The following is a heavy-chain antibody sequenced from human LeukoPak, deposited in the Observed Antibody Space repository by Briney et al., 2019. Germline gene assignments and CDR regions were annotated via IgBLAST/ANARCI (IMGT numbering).Heavy chain of an antibody. CDR3: ARDRCRSSSTSCYGGNWFDP. D-gene: IGHD2-2*01. V-gene: IGHV1-69*04. J-gene: IGHJ5*02. CDR2: IIPIFGIA. CDR1: GGTFSSYA. Sequence: SVKVSCKASGGTFSSYAISWVRQAPGQGLEWMGRIIPIFGIANYAQKFQGRVTITADKSTSTAYVELSSLRSEDTAVYYCARDRCRSSSTSCYGGNWFDPWGQGTLVTVSS.